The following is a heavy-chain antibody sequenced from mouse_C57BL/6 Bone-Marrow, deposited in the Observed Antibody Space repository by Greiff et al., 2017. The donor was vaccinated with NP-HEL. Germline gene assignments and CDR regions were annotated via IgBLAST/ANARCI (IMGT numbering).Heavy chain of an antibody. Sequence: EVQLKESGGDLVKPGGSLKLSCAASGFTFSSYGMSWVRQTPDKRLEWVATISSGGSYTYYPDSVKGRFTISRDNAKNTLYLQMSSLKSEDTAMYYCARHGDGSSYGAMDYWGQGTSVTVSS. V-gene: IGHV5-6*01. CDR3: ARHGDGSSYGAMDY. CDR2: ISSGGSYT. CDR1: GFTFSSYG. J-gene: IGHJ4*01. D-gene: IGHD1-1*01.